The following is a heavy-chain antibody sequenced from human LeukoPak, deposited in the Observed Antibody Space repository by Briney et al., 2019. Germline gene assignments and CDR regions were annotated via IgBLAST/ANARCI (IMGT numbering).Heavy chain of an antibody. V-gene: IGHV3-23*01. CDR2: IGGSGGST. CDR1: GFIFSNYA. J-gene: IGHJ4*02. CDR3: ATDAGG. Sequence: GGSLRLSCAASGFIFSNYAMSWVRQAPGKGLEWVSAIGGSGGSTFYADSVKGRFTISRDNSRKTLYLQMNSRRAEDTAVYYCATDAGGWGQGTLVTVSS.